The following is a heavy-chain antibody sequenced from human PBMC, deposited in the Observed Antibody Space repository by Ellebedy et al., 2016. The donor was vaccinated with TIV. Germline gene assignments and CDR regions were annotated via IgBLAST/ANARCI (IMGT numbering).Heavy chain of an antibody. Sequence: AASVKVSCKASGYTFTSYGISWVRQATGQGLEWMGWMHPNSGNTAYAQTFQGRVTMTWDASISTAYMELSSLRSEDTAVYYCARVFCSGGACYLDAFDIWGQGTMVTVSS. CDR1: GYTFTSYG. J-gene: IGHJ3*02. D-gene: IGHD2-15*01. V-gene: IGHV1-8*01. CDR2: MHPNSGNT. CDR3: ARVFCSGGACYLDAFDI.